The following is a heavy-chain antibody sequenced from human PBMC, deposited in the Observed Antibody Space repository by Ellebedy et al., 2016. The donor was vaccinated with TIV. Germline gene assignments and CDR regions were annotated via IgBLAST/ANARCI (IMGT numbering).Heavy chain of an antibody. CDR2: ISAYNGNT. J-gene: IGHJ4*02. CDR1: GYTFTSYG. D-gene: IGHD3-22*01. V-gene: IGHV1-18*01. Sequence: AASVKVSCKASGYTFTSYGISWVRQAPGQGLEWMGWISAYNGNTNYAQKLQGRVTMTTDTSTSTAYMELRSLRSDDTAVYYCASTGMGYDSSSFDYWGQGTLVTVSS. CDR3: ASTGMGYDSSSFDY.